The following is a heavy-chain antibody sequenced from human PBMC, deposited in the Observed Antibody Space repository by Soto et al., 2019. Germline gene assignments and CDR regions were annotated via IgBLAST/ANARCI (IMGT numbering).Heavy chain of an antibody. V-gene: IGHV3-74*01. CDR3: ARIDHDSSGLFDY. D-gene: IGHD3-22*01. J-gene: IGHJ4*02. Sequence: GGSLRLSCAASGFTFSSYWMHWVRQAPGKGLVWVSRINSDGSSTSYADSVKGRFTISRDNAKNTLYLQMNSLRAEDTAVYYCARIDHDSSGLFDYWGQGTLVTVSS. CDR2: INSDGSST. CDR1: GFTFSSYW.